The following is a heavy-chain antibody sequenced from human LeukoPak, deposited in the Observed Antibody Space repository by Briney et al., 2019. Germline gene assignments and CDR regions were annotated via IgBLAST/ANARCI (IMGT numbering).Heavy chain of an antibody. J-gene: IGHJ4*02. CDR1: GGSISSYY. D-gene: IGHD6-19*01. CDR2: IYYSGST. Sequence: SETLSLTCTVSGGSISSYYWSWIRQPPGQGLEWIGYIYYSGSTNYNPSLKSRVTISVDTSKNQFSLKLSSVTAADTAVYYCARDTGSGWSSCDYWGQGTLVTVSS. V-gene: IGHV4-59*01. CDR3: ARDTGSGWSSCDY.